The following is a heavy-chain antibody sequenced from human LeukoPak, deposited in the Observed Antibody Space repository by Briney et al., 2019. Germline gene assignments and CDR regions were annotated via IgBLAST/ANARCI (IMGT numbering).Heavy chain of an antibody. CDR1: GFTFSSYS. Sequence: GGSLRLSCAASGFTFSSYSMNWVRQAPGKGLEWVSYISSSGSTIYHADSVKGRFTISRDNAKNSLYLQMNSLRAEDTAVYYCARDTPDSYGGGIDYWGQGTLVTVSS. J-gene: IGHJ4*02. CDR2: ISSSGSTI. V-gene: IGHV3-48*04. CDR3: ARDTPDSYGGGIDY. D-gene: IGHD5-18*01.